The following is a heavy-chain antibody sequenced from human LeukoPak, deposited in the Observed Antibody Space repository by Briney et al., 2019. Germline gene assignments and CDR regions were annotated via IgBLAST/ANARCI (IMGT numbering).Heavy chain of an antibody. CDR3: AKDRLTTSWSGYYEPDH. CDR2: ISYNGNNE. D-gene: IGHD3-3*01. CDR1: GFSFSSYA. V-gene: IGHV3-30-3*02. J-gene: IGHJ4*02. Sequence: GGSLRLSCAASGFSFSSYAIHWVRQAPGKGLEWVSLISYNGNNEYYADSVKGRFTVSRDNSKNTVYLRMNSLRTDDTAVYYCAKDRLTTSWSGYYEPDHWGQGTLVSVSS.